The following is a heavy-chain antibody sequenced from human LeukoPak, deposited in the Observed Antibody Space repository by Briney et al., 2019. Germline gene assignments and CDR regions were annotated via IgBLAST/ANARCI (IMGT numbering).Heavy chain of an antibody. D-gene: IGHD3-22*01. CDR3: ARDRYYDSSGYSPDNWFDP. CDR1: GGTFSSYA. V-gene: IGHV1-69*01. J-gene: IGHJ5*02. Sequence: SVKVSCKASGGTFSSYAISWVRQAPGQGLEWMGGIIPIFGTANYAQKFQGRVTITADESTSTAYMELSSLRSEDTAVYYCARDRYYDSSGYSPDNWFDPWGQGTLVTVSS. CDR2: IIPIFGTA.